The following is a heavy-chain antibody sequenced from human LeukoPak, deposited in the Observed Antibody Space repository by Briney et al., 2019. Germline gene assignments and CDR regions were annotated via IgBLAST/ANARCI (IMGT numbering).Heavy chain of an antibody. J-gene: IGHJ5*02. CDR3: ARTLYYGSSNWFDP. D-gene: IGHD3-10*01. CDR2: MNPNSGNT. CDR1: GYTFTGYY. V-gene: IGHV1-8*02. Sequence: ASVRVSCKASGYTFTGYYMHWVRQAPGQGLEWMGWMNPNSGNTGYAQKFQGRVSITRDTSISTAYMELSSLRSEDTAVYYCARTLYYGSSNWFDPWGQGTLVTVSS.